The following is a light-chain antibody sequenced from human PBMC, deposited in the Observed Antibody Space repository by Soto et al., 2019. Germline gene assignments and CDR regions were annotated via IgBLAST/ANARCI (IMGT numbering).Light chain of an antibody. V-gene: IGKV1-5*03. CDR2: KAS. Sequence: DIQMTQSPSTLSASVGDRVTITCRASQSISSWLSWYQQKPGKAPKLLIYKASSLESGVPSRFSASGSGTEFTLNISSLQPADFATYYCQQYNSYSPYTFGQGNKLEIK. CDR1: QSISSW. CDR3: QQYNSYSPYT. J-gene: IGKJ2*01.